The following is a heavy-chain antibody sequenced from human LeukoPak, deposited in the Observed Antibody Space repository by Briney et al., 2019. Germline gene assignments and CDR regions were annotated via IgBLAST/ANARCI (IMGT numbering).Heavy chain of an antibody. Sequence: PGGSLRLSCAASGFTFSSYSMHWVRQAPGKGLVWVSRITSDGSNTNYADSVKGRFTISRDNAKNTLYLQMNSLRAEDTAVYYCARDDWDAFDIWGQGTMVTVSS. J-gene: IGHJ3*02. CDR3: ARDDWDAFDI. D-gene: IGHD3-9*01. V-gene: IGHV3-74*01. CDR2: ITSDGSNT. CDR1: GFTFSSYS.